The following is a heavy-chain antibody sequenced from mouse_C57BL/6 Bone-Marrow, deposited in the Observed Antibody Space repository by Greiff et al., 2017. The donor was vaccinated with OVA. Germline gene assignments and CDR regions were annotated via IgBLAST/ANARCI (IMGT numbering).Heavy chain of an antibody. J-gene: IGHJ3*01. CDR3: ARLYGNYLAWFAY. V-gene: IGHV5-6*01. D-gene: IGHD2-1*01. CDR1: GFTFSSYG. Sequence: EVKLMESGGDLVKPGGSLKLSCAASGFTFSSYGMSWVRQTPDKRLEWVATISSGGSYTYYPASVKGRFTISRDNAKNTLYLQMSSLKSEDTAMYYCARLYGNYLAWFAYWGQGTLVTVSA. CDR2: ISSGGSYT.